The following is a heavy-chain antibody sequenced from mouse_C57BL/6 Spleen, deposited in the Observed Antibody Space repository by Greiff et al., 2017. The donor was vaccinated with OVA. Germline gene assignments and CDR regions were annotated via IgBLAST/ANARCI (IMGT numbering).Heavy chain of an antibody. D-gene: IGHD4-1*01. CDR3: TRSRELGPFDY. CDR2: IDPETGGT. Sequence: QVQLKQSGAELVRPGASVTLSCKASGYTFTDYEMHWVKQTPVHGLEWIGAIDPETGGTAYNQKFKGKAILTADKSSSTAYMELRSLTSEDSAVYYCTRSRELGPFDYWGQGTTLTVSS. V-gene: IGHV1-15*01. J-gene: IGHJ2*01. CDR1: GYTFTDYE.